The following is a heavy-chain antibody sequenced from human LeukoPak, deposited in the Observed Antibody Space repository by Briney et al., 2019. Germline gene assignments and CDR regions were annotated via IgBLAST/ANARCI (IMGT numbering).Heavy chain of an antibody. V-gene: IGHV4-59*01. CDR3: ARGEVYSSSWYFAGFDP. CDR2: MYYSGST. CDR1: GGSISSYY. J-gene: IGHJ5*02. Sequence: PSETLSLTCTVSGGSISSYYWSWIRQPPGKGLEWIGYMYYSGSTSYNPSLKSRVTISVDTSKNQFSLQLRSVTAADTAVYYCARGEVYSSSWYFAGFDPWGQGTLVTVSS. D-gene: IGHD6-13*01.